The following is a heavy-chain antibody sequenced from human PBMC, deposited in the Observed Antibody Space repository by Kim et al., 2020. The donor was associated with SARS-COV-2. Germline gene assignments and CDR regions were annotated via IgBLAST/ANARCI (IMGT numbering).Heavy chain of an antibody. J-gene: IGHJ4*02. V-gene: IGHV3-74*03. Sequence: YADSVKGRFTISRDNAKNSLYLQMNSLGADDTAVYYCARGGGYSNGSIEYWGQGTLVTVSS. D-gene: IGHD5-18*01. CDR3: ARGGGYSNGSIEY.